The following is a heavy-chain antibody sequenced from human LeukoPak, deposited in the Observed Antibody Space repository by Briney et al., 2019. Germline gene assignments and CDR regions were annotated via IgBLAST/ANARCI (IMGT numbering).Heavy chain of an antibody. Sequence: GGSLRLSCAASGFTFSSYKMNWVRQAPGKGLEWVSYISSSGSTIYYADSVKGRFTISRDNAKNSLYLQMNSLRAEDTAVYYCARGFGELLWPNYYYYGMDVWGKGTTVTVSS. CDR1: GFTFSSYK. V-gene: IGHV3-48*03. D-gene: IGHD3-10*01. CDR2: ISSSGSTI. J-gene: IGHJ6*04. CDR3: ARGFGELLWPNYYYYGMDV.